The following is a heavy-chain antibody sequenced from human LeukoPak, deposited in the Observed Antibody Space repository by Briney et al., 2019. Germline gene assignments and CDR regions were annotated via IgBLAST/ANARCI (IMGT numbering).Heavy chain of an antibody. CDR3: ARAGGCDY. CDR1: GFIFSNYE. J-gene: IGHJ4*02. V-gene: IGHV3-23*01. Sequence: PGGSLRLSCAASGFIFSNYEMNWVRQTPGKGLEWVSAISGSGGNTYYADSVKGRFTVSRDNSKNTLYLQMDSLRAEDTALYYCARAGGCDYWGQGTLVIVSS. CDR2: ISGSGGNT. D-gene: IGHD1-14*01.